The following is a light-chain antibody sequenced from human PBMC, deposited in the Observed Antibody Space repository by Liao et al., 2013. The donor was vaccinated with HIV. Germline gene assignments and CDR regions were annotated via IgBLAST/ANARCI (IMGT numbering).Light chain of an antibody. CDR1: KLGNKY. V-gene: IGLV3-1*01. J-gene: IGLJ3*02. CDR2: HDT. Sequence: SYALTQPPSVAVSPGQTASITCSGHKLGNKYASWYQQKPGQSPVLVIYHDTKRPSGIPERFSGSNSGNTATLIISGTQAMDEADYYCQAWDSSKVFGGGTKLTVL. CDR3: QAWDSSKV.